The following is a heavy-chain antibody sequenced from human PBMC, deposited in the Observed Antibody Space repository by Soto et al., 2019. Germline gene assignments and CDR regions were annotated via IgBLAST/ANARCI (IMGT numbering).Heavy chain of an antibody. J-gene: IGHJ4*02. Sequence: QVQLVESGGGVVQPGRSLRLSCAASGFTFSTYGMHWVRQAPGKGLEWVTFISSDENNIYYADSVKGRVTISRDNSKNTLYLQVNSLRTEDTALYYCTKGRNWNYAVSDSWGQGTLVTVSS. V-gene: IGHV3-30*18. CDR3: TKGRNWNYAVSDS. CDR1: GFTFSTYG. CDR2: ISSDENNI. D-gene: IGHD1-7*01.